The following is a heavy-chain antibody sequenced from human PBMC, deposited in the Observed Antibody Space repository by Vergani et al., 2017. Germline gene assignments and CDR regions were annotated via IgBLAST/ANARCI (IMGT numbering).Heavy chain of an antibody. Sequence: QLQLQESGPGLVKPSQTLSLTCAVSGGSISSGCYSWSWIRQPPGKGLEWIGYFYHSGSTYYNPSLKRRVTIAVDRSKNQFSLKLSSVTAADTAVYYCARVKGCSSTSCYDYNWFDPWGQGTLVTVSS. J-gene: IGHJ5*02. D-gene: IGHD2-2*01. CDR1: GGSISSGCYS. CDR2: FYHSGST. V-gene: IGHV4-30-2*01. CDR3: ARVKGCSSTSCYDYNWFDP.